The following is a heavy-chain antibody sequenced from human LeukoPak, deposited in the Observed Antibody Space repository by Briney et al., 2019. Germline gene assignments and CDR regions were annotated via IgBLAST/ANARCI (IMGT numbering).Heavy chain of an antibody. CDR2: IKHDGSEK. Sequence: GGSLRLSCAASGFTFSSYWMSWVRQAPGKGLEWVANIKHDGSEKYYVDSVKGRFTISRDNAKNSLYLQMNSLRAEDTAVYYCARDSLVDILTGYGGGPNYYYGMDVWGQGTTVAVSS. D-gene: IGHD3-9*01. CDR1: GFTFSSYW. V-gene: IGHV3-7*01. J-gene: IGHJ6*02. CDR3: ARDSLVDILTGYGGGPNYYYGMDV.